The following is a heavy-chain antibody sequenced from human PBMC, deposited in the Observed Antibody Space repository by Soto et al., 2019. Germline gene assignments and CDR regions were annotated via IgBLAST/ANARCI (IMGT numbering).Heavy chain of an antibody. Sequence: SETLSLTCTVSGGSISSYYWSWIRQPPGKGLEWIGYIYYSGSTNYNPSLKSRVTISVDTSKNQFSLKLSSVTAADTAVYYCARGGSRREPRPYYYYGMDVWGQGTTVTVSS. J-gene: IGHJ6*02. D-gene: IGHD3-16*01. CDR1: GGSISSYY. CDR2: IYYSGST. CDR3: ARGGSRREPRPYYYYGMDV. V-gene: IGHV4-59*01.